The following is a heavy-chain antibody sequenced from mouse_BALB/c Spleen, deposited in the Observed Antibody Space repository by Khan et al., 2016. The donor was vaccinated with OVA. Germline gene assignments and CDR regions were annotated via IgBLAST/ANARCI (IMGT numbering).Heavy chain of an antibody. CDR2: IDTSKSET. J-gene: IGHJ3*01. V-gene: IGHV1-52*01. CDR3: ARGGYGSPFAY. CDR1: GYTFTSFW. D-gene: IGHD1-1*01. Sequence: QVQLQQSGPELVRPGASVKMSCKASGYTFTSFWIHWVKQRPGQGLEWIGMIDTSKSETRLNQKFKDKATLNVDKSSITAYMQLSRSTSEDAAVDVCARGGYGSPFAYWGQGTLVTVSA.